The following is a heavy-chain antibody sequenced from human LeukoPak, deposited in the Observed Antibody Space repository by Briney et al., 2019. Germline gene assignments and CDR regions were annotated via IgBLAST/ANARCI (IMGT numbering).Heavy chain of an antibody. CDR3: ARDPSAYCSGGSCYPNRGHYFDY. V-gene: IGHV1-18*01. CDR1: GYTFTSYG. D-gene: IGHD2-15*01. CDR2: ISAYNGNT. J-gene: IGHJ4*02. Sequence: ASVNVSCKASGYTFTSYGISWVRQAPGQGLEWMGWISAYNGNTNYAQKLQGRVTMTTDTTTSTAYMELRSLRSDDTAVYYCARDPSAYCSGGSCYPNRGHYFDYWGQGTLVTVSS.